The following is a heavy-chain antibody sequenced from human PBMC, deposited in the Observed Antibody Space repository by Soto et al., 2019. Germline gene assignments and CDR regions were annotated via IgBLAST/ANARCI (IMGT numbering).Heavy chain of an antibody. CDR2: INPNSGGT. D-gene: IGHD1-7*01. J-gene: IGHJ6*02. CDR1: GGTFSSYA. Sequence: PAMHVSCKDSGGTFSSYAISWVRQAPGQGLEWMGWINPNSGGTNYAQKFQGRVTMTRDTSISTAYMELSRLRSDDTAVYYCARVTGTNGYYGMDVWGQGTTVTVSS. V-gene: IGHV1-2*02. CDR3: ARVTGTNGYYGMDV.